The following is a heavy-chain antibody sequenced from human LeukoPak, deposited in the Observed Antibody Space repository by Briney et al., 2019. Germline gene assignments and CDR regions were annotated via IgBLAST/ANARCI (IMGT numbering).Heavy chain of an antibody. V-gene: IGHV3-23*01. CDR3: AKSSGYSYGGNAFDI. CDR2: ISGSGGST. J-gene: IGHJ3*02. CDR1: GFTFSSYS. Sequence: GGSLRLSCAASGFTFSSYSMNWVRQAPGKGLEWVSAISGSGGSTYYADSVKGRFTISRDNSKNTLYLQMNSLRAEDTAVYYCAKSSGYSYGGNAFDIWGQGTMVTVSS. D-gene: IGHD5-18*01.